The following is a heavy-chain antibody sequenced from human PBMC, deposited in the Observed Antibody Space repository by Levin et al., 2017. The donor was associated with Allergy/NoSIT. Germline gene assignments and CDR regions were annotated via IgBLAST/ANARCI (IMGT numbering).Heavy chain of an antibody. CDR2: ISYDGRSE. Sequence: GESLKISCAASGFTFSSYAMHWVRQAPGKGLEWVAVISYDGRSEYHADSVKGRFTISRDNSRNTLYLQMNSLRSEDTALYYCARDWGLVSEFDYWGQGTLVTVSS. CDR3: ARDWGLVSEFDY. J-gene: IGHJ4*02. CDR1: GFTFSSYA. D-gene: IGHD2-21*01. V-gene: IGHV3-30*04.